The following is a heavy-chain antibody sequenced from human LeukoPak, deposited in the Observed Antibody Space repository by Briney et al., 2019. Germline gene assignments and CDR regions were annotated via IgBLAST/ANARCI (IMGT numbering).Heavy chain of an antibody. CDR2: IQYDGSKK. CDR3: GLSKSAKEPKTFGF. Sequence: GGSLRLSCAASGFTFSNYGMHWVRQAPGKGLEWVAFIQYDGSKKFYGDSVKGGFTISKDNSKNTLYLQMNSLRAEDTAVYYRGLSKSAKEPKTFGFRGQGTLVTVSS. D-gene: IGHD1-14*01. CDR1: GFTFSNYG. J-gene: IGHJ4*02. V-gene: IGHV3-30*02.